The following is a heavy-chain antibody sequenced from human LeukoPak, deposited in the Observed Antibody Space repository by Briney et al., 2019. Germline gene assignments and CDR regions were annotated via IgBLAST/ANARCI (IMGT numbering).Heavy chain of an antibody. CDR3: ARTVVAATPHYYYYMDV. V-gene: IGHV4-34*01. Sequence: SETLSLTCAVYGGSFSGYYWSWIRQPPGKGLEWIGEINHSGSTNYNPSLKSRVTISVDTSKNQFSLKLSSVTAADTAVYYYARTVVAATPHYYYYMDVWGKGTTVTISS. J-gene: IGHJ6*03. D-gene: IGHD2-15*01. CDR1: GGSFSGYY. CDR2: INHSGST.